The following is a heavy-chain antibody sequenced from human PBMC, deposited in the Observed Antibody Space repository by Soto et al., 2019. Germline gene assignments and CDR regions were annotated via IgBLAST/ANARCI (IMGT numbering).Heavy chain of an antibody. V-gene: IGHV4-59*01. CDR1: GGSISSYY. Sequence: QVQLQESGPGLVKPSETLSLTCTVSGGSISSYYWSWIRQPPGKGLEWIGYIYYSGSTNYNPSLKSRVTISVDTSKNQFSLKLSSVTAADTAVYYCARGLYCSGGSCYLPYYYYMDVWGKGTTVTVSS. J-gene: IGHJ6*03. D-gene: IGHD2-15*01. CDR3: ARGLYCSGGSCYLPYYYYMDV. CDR2: IYYSGST.